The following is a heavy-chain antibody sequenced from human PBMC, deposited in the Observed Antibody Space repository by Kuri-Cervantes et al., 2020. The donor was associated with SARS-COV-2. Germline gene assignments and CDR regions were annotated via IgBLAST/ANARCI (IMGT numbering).Heavy chain of an antibody. CDR3: ARERETGCSTSCSYYFDY. J-gene: IGHJ4*02. Sequence: GESLKISCAASGFTFDDYGMSWVRQAPGKGLEWVSRINWNGGSTGYADSVKGRFTISRDNAKNSLYLQMNSLRAEDTAVYYCARERETGCSTSCSYYFDYWGQGTLVTVSS. V-gene: IGHV3-20*04. D-gene: IGHD2-2*01. CDR2: INWNGGST. CDR1: GFTFDDYG.